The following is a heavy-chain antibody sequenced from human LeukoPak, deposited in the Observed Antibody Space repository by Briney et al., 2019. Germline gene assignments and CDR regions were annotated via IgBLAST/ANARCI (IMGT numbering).Heavy chain of an antibody. D-gene: IGHD3-16*01. J-gene: IGHJ6*04. CDR3: VRDSHALSLQYFGMDV. V-gene: IGHV3-48*03. CDR2: ISSSGSTI. Sequence: PGGSLRLSCAASGFTFSSYEMNWVRQAPGKGLEWVSYISSSGSTIYYADSVKGRFTISRDNAKNSLYLQMNSLRAEDTAVYYCVRDSHALSLQYFGMDVWGEGTAVIVSS. CDR1: GFTFSSYE.